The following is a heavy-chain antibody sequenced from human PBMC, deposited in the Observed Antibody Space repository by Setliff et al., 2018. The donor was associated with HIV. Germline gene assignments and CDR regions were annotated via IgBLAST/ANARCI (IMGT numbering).Heavy chain of an antibody. CDR1: GYSFTNYW. Sequence: GESLKISCKGSGYSFTNYWIGWVRQMPGKGPEWMGIIYPGDSDTRYSPSFQGQVTISADKSISTAYLQWSSLKASDTAMYYCARHGYCSGTSCSEYYYYYGMDVWGQGTTVTVSS. CDR2: IYPGDSDT. D-gene: IGHD2-2*03. J-gene: IGHJ6*02. V-gene: IGHV5-51*01. CDR3: ARHGYCSGTSCSEYYYYYGMDV.